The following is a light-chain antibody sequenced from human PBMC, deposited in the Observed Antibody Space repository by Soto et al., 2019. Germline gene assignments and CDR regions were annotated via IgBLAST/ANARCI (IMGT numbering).Light chain of an antibody. CDR2: GNT. J-gene: IGLJ3*02. V-gene: IGLV1-40*01. CDR3: QSYDSSLGGSRV. Sequence: QSVLTQPPSVSGAPGQRVTISCTGSSSNIGAGYDVHWYQQLPGTDPKLLIYGNTNRPSGVPDRFSGSKSGTSASLAITGLQAEYEADYYCQSYDSSLGGSRVFGGGTKLTVL. CDR1: SSNIGAGYD.